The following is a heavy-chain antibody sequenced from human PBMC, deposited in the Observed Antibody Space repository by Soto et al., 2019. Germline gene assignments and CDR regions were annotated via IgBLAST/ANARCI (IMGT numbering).Heavy chain of an antibody. CDR2: IWSDGSSK. CDR1: GFAFGNYG. J-gene: IGHJ4*02. CDR3: ARDCCEEPAGKETVSQFDY. Sequence: QVQLVESGGGVVQPGRSLTLSCAASGFAFGNYGIHWVRQAPGKGLEWVAVIWSDGSSKYYGDSVKGRFTISRDNSKNTVYLQMNSLRAEDTAVYYFARDCCEEPAGKETVSQFDYWGQGTLVTVSS. V-gene: IGHV3-33*01. D-gene: IGHD6-13*01.